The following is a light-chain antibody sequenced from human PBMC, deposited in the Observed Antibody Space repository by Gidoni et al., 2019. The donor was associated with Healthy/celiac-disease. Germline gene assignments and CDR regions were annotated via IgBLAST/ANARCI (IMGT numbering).Light chain of an antibody. CDR3: QQYGTSFVT. Sequence: EIVLTQSPGILSLSPGERATLSCWASQSVSSSYLAWYQQKPGQAPRLLMYGASSRATGIPDRFSGSGSGTDFTLTISRLEPEDFAVYYCQQYGTSFVTFGGGTKVEIK. CDR1: QSVSSSY. CDR2: GAS. V-gene: IGKV3-20*01. J-gene: IGKJ4*01.